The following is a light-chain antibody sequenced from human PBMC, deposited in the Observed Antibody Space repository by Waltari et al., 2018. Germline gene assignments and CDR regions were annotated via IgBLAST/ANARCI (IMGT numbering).Light chain of an antibody. CDR3: QQRSNWPPGRT. Sequence: PGERVTLSCRANQSLDNYLAWYQQKPGLTPRLLIFDASNRATGVPVRFSGSGSGTDFTLTINSLEPEDFAVYYCQQRSNWPPGRTFGGGTKVEVK. CDR2: DAS. J-gene: IGKJ4*01. CDR1: QSLDNY. V-gene: IGKV3-11*01.